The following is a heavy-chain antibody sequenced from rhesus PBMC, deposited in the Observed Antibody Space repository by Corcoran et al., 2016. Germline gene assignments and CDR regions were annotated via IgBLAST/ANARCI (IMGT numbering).Heavy chain of an antibody. CDR1: GYTFNEQS. V-gene: IGHV1-111*02. CDR3: ARGIAAAVNFDY. D-gene: IGHD6-31*01. Sequence: EVQLVQSGAEVKKPGASVKISRKASGYTFNEQSLNWARQAPGKGLEWMGRVDPEDGEADYAQKFQDLVTITADMSTDTAYMELSSLRSEDSAVYYCARGIAAAVNFDYWGQGVLVTVSS. J-gene: IGHJ4*01. CDR2: VDPEDGEA.